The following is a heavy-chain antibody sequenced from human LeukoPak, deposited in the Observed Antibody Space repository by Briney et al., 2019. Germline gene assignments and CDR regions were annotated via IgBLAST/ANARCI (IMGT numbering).Heavy chain of an antibody. CDR2: IYHSGST. CDR3: ASLPASSLNWFDP. D-gene: IGHD6-13*01. Sequence: KASETLSLTCTVSGASISSYYWTWIRQPAGKGLEWIGSIYHSGSTYYNPSLKSRVTISVDTSKNQFSLKLSSVTAADTAVYYCASLPASSLNWFDPWGQGTLVTVSS. V-gene: IGHV4-38-2*02. CDR1: GASISSYY. J-gene: IGHJ5*02.